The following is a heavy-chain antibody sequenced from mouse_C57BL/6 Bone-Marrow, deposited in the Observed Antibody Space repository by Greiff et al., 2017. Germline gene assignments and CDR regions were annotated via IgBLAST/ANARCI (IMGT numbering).Heavy chain of an antibody. CDR1: GYTFTNYW. D-gene: IGHD4-1*01. CDR2: IYPGGGYT. J-gene: IGHJ4*01. CDR3: ARLGTGSYAMDY. Sequence: QVQLQQSGAELVRPGTSVKMSCKASGYTFTNYWIGWAKQRPGHGLEWIGDIYPGGGYTNYTEKFKGKATMTADKSSSTAYMQFSSLTSEDSAIYYCARLGTGSYAMDYWGQGTSVTVSS. V-gene: IGHV1-63*01.